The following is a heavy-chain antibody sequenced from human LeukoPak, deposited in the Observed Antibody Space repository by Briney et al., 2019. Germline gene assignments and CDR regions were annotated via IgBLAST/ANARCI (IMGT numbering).Heavy chain of an antibody. CDR1: GSTFISYA. V-gene: IGHV3-23*01. Sequence: GGSLRLSLSASGSTFISYAMGSGRQAPGNGLEWVSSISGSGGSTYYAVSVKGRFTISRDNSKNTLYLQMNSLRAEDAAVYYCAKDEDRDGYNPKLFDYWGQGTLVTVSS. CDR3: AKDEDRDGYNPKLFDY. CDR2: ISGSGGST. D-gene: IGHD5-24*01. J-gene: IGHJ4*02.